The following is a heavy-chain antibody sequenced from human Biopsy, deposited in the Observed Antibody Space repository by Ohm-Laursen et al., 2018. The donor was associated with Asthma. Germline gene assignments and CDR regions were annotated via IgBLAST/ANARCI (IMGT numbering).Heavy chain of an antibody. CDR1: SGSGGYMRSGNYY. Sequence: SDTLSLTCILSSGSGGYMRSGNYYWGWIRQPPGKGLEWIGSIYYSGTTYYNPSLESRVTVSADTSKNQFSLKLSSVTAADTAVYYCVRGSSSWHHGPFHYYYGLDVWARGPRPPSP. V-gene: IGHV4-39*01. CDR2: IYYSGTT. CDR3: VRGSSSWHHGPFHYYYGLDV. D-gene: IGHD6-13*01. J-gene: IGHJ6*02.